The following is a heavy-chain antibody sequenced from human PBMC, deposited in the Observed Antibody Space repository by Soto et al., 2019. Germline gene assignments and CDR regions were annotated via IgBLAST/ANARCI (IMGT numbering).Heavy chain of an antibody. CDR2: IRSKTNGGTT. J-gene: IGHJ4*02. D-gene: IGHD3-3*01. CDR1: GLTFGDYV. CDR3: TSNYDFWSGFYDFDY. V-gene: IGHV3-49*03. Sequence: PGGSLRLSCTASGLTFGDYVMSWFRQAPGKGLEWVGFIRSKTNGGTTEYAASVKGRFTLSRDDSNSIAYLQMNNLKTEDTAVYYCTSNYDFWSGFYDFDYWGQGTLVTVSS.